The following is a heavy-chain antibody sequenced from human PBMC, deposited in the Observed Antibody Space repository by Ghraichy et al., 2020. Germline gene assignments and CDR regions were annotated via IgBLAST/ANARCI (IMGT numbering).Heavy chain of an antibody. CDR3: AKSTCSGTSCDGGYFDS. D-gene: IGHD2-2*01. CDR1: GFTFGTYA. CDR2: ISASGRGT. V-gene: IGHV3-23*01. Sequence: GGSLRLSCVVSGFTFGTYAMSWVRQAPGKGLEWVSAISASGRGTYYTDSVKGRFTISRDNSMNTLYLQMNTLRAEDTAVYYCAKSTCSGTSCDGGYFDSWGQGTQVTVSS. J-gene: IGHJ4*02.